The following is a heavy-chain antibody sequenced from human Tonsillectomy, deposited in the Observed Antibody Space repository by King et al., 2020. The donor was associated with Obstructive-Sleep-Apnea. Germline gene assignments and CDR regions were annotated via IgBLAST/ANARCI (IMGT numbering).Heavy chain of an antibody. CDR1: GASINSGDYY. J-gene: IGHJ4*02. V-gene: IGHV4-39*01. D-gene: IGHD4-11*01. Sequence: PLQESGPGLVKPSETLSLTCTVSGASINSGDYYWGWIRPPPGKGLERIGSIYYTGSTYYNPSLESRLTISVDTSKNQFSLKLSSVTASDTAVYYCARHLHVSTVYFDFWGQGTLVAVSS. CDR2: IYYTGST. CDR3: ARHLHVSTVYFDF.